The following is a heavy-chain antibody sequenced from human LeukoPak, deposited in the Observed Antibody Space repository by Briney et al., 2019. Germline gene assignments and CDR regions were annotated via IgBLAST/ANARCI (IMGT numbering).Heavy chain of an antibody. D-gene: IGHD2-15*01. J-gene: IGHJ4*02. V-gene: IGHV4-34*01. CDR1: GGSFSGYY. CDR3: ARGLVVVVAATKSYFDY. CDR2: INHSGST. Sequence: PSETLSLTCAVYGGSFSGYYWSWIRQPPGKGLEWIGEINHSGSTNYNPSLKSRVTISVDTSKNQFSQKLSSVTAADTAVYYCARGLVVVVAATKSYFDYWGQGTLVTVSS.